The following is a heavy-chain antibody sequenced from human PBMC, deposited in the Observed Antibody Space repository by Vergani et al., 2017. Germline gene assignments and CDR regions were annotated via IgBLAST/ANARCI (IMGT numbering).Heavy chain of an antibody. D-gene: IGHD6-13*01. CDR3: VKDIAASGNYWYFDL. Sequence: VQLVESGGGLVQPGRSLRLSCAASGFTFDDYAMHWVRHAPGKGLEWVSGINWNSDSIAYADSVKGRFTISRDNAKNSLYLQMNSLRAEDTALYYCVKDIAASGNYWYFDLWGRGTLVTVSS. CDR1: GFTFDDYA. J-gene: IGHJ2*01. V-gene: IGHV3-9*01. CDR2: INWNSDSI.